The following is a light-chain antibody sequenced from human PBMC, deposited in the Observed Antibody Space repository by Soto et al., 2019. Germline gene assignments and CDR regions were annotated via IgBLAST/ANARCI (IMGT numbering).Light chain of an antibody. V-gene: IGLV2-14*01. CDR2: EVS. J-gene: IGLJ1*01. Sequence: QSALTQPASVSGSPGQSITISCTGTSSDVGGYNYVSWYHQHPGKAPKLRIYEVSNRPSGVYNRFSGSKSGNTASLTISGLQAEDEADYYCSSYTSSSTRVFDTGTKLTVL. CDR3: SSYTSSSTRV. CDR1: SSDVGGYNY.